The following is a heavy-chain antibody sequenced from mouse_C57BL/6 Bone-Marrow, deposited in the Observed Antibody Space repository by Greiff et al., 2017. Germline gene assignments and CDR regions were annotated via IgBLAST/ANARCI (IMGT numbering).Heavy chain of an antibody. D-gene: IGHD2-10*01. CDR1: GFTFSNYW. Sequence: DVKLQESGGGLVQPGGSMKLSCVASGFTFSNYWMNWVRQSPEKGLEWVAQIRLKSDNYAKTYAESGKGRFTISRDDSKRSVYLRMHNSRAADTCICYCAGPTTTFAYWGQGTLVTVSA. CDR2: IRLKSDNYAK. V-gene: IGHV6-3*01. J-gene: IGHJ3*01. CDR3: AGPTTTFAY.